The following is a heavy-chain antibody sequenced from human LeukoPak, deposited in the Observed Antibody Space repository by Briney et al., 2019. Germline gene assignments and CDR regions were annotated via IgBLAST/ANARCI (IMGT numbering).Heavy chain of an antibody. CDR1: GFTVSSNY. CDR2: IYSGGST. V-gene: IGHV3-66*01. Sequence: GGSLRLSCAASGFTVSSNYVSWVRQAPGKGLEWVSVIYSGGSTYYADSVKGRLTISRDNSKNTLYLQMNSLRAEDTAVYYCALQGFAALFGYWGQGTLVTVSS. D-gene: IGHD3-10*01. CDR3: ALQGFAALFGY. J-gene: IGHJ4*02.